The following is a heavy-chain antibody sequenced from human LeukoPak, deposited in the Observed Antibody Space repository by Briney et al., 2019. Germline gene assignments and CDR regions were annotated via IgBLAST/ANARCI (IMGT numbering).Heavy chain of an antibody. CDR3: ARREYVGWYFDL. J-gene: IGHJ2*01. CDR2: INHSGST. V-gene: IGHV4-34*01. D-gene: IGHD2/OR15-2a*01. Sequence: SETLSLTCAVYGGSFSGYYWSWIRQPPGKGLEWIGEINHSGSTNYNPSLKSRVTISVDTSKNQFSLKLSSVTAADTAVYYCARREYVGWYFDLWGRGTLVTVSS. CDR1: GGSFSGYY.